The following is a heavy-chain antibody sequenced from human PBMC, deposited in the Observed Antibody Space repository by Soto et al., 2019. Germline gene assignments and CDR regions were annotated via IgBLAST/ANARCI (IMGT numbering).Heavy chain of an antibody. CDR3: ATETPYSSNWATFDF. CDR2: IYYSGST. CDR1: GGSISSYY. D-gene: IGHD6-13*01. V-gene: IGHV4-39*02. Sequence: SETLSLTCTVSGGSISSYYWGWIRRPPGKGLEWIGSIYYSGSTYYNPSLKSRFTISRDNAENSLYLQMNSLRAEDTAMYYCATETPYSSNWATFDFWGQGTLVTVSS. J-gene: IGHJ4*02.